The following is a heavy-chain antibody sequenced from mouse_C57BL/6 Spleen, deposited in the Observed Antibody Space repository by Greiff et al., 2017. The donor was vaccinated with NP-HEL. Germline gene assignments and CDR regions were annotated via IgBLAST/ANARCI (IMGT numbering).Heavy chain of an antibody. J-gene: IGHJ1*03. D-gene: IGHD1-1*01. CDR2: LDPSDSYT. V-gene: IGHV1-69*01. CDR1: GYTFTSYW. Sequence: QVQLQQPGAELVMPGASVKLSCKASGYTFTSYWMHWVKQRPGQGLEWMGELDPSDSYTNYNQKFKGKSTLTVDKSSSTAYMQLSSLTSEDSAVYYCARENYGSSYRYFDVWGTGTTVTVSS. CDR3: ARENYGSSYRYFDV.